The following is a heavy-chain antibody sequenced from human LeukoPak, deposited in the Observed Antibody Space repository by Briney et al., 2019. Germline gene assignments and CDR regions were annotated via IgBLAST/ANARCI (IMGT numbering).Heavy chain of an antibody. J-gene: IGHJ6*02. Sequence: GGSLRLSCAASGFTFSSYAMSWVRQAPGKGLEWVSAISGSGGSTYYADSVKGRFTISRDNSKNTLYLQMNSLRAEDTAVYYCARDGAWELDYYYGMDVWGQGTTVTVSS. D-gene: IGHD1-26*01. V-gene: IGHV3-23*01. CDR3: ARDGAWELDYYYGMDV. CDR1: GFTFSSYA. CDR2: ISGSGGST.